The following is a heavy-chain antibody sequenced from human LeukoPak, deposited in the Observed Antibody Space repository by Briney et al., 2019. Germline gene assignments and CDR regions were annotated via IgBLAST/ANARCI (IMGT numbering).Heavy chain of an antibody. CDR3: ARYQTGTMFAV. Sequence: SETLSLTCTVSGASINSDTYYWGWIRQPPGKGLEWIGTHSHSGSAYYNPSLRSRITMSLDMSENQLSLKLYSVTAADTAIYYCARYQTGTMFAVWGQGTLVTISS. J-gene: IGHJ4*02. D-gene: IGHD1/OR15-1a*01. V-gene: IGHV4-39*07. CDR1: GASINSDTYY. CDR2: HSHSGSA.